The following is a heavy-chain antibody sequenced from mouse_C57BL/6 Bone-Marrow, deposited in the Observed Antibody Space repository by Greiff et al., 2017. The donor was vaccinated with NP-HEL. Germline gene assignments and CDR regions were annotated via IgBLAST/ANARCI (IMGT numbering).Heavy chain of an antibody. CDR2: IDPENGDT. Sequence: EVQLQQSGAELVRPGASVKLSCTASGFNIKDDYMHWVKQRPEQGLEWIGWIDPENGDTEYASQFQGKATITADTSSNTAYLQLSSLTSEDTAVYYCTRGGLLRFFPFFDYWGQGTTLTVSS. CDR3: TRGGLLRFFPFFDY. J-gene: IGHJ2*01. V-gene: IGHV14-4*01. CDR1: GFNIKDDY. D-gene: IGHD1-1*01.